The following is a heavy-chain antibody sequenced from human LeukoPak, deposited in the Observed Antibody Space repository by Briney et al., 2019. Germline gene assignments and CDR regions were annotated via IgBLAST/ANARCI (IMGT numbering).Heavy chain of an antibody. J-gene: IGHJ3*02. V-gene: IGHV5-51*01. CDR2: IYPGDSDT. CDR1: GYSFNSYW. CDR3: ARQMSQTYAFDI. Sequence: GESLKISCKCSGYSFNSYWIGWVRQMPGKGLEWMGIIYPGDSDTRYSPSFQGQVTISADKSISTAYLQWGSLKASDTAMYYCARQMSQTYAFDIWGQGTMVTVSS.